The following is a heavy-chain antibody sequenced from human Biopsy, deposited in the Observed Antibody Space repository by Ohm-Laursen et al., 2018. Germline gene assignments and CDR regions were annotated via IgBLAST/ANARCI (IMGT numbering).Heavy chain of an antibody. D-gene: IGHD4-17*01. CDR2: INPNSGGT. CDR3: ARDSEYGDYRNYYYGMDV. Sequence: ASVKVSCKASGYTFTDYFLHWVRQAPGQGLEWMGWINPNSGGTNYAQKFQGRVTMTRDTSISTAYMELSRLRSDDTAVYYCARDSEYGDYRNYYYGMDVWGQGTTVTVSS. CDR1: GYTFTDYF. J-gene: IGHJ6*02. V-gene: IGHV1-2*02.